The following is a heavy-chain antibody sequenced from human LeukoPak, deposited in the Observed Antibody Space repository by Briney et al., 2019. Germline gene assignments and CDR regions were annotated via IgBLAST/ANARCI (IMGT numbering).Heavy chain of an antibody. CDR2: INPNSGGT. CDR1: GYTFTAYY. V-gene: IGHV1-2*02. J-gene: IGHJ4*02. Sequence: RASVKVSCKASGYTFTAYYVHWVRQAPGQGLEWMGWINPNSGGTNYAQKFQGRVTMTRDTSISTAYVELSSLRSDDTAVYYCARGDHYDVLTGFQTPSHLSDYWGQGTLVTVSS. D-gene: IGHD3-9*01. CDR3: ARGDHYDVLTGFQTPSHLSDY.